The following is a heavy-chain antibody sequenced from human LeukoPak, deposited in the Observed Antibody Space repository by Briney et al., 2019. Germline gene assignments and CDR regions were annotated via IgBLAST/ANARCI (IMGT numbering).Heavy chain of an antibody. V-gene: IGHV1-2*02. D-gene: IGHD5-12*01. Sequence: SVKVSCQASRLTFTRVNYIHWVRQAPGQGPEWMGWINTNNGVTDYARKFQGRVTMTRDTSISTAYMELYRLTSDDMAMYYCTKDRLSKWFDPWGQGTLVTVSS. CDR1: RLTFTRVNY. CDR3: TKDRLSKWFDP. CDR2: INTNNGVT. J-gene: IGHJ5*02.